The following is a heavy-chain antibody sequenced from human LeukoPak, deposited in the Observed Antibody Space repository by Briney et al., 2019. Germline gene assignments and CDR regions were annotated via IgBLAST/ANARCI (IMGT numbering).Heavy chain of an antibody. CDR3: AKDDY. V-gene: IGHV3-64*01. CDR2: FCHNGGST. Sequence: PGGSLRLSCAASGFTFSSYAMHWVRQAPGKGLEYVSAFCHNGGSTYYANSVKGRFTISRDNSKNTLYLQMGSLRAEDMAVYYCAKDDYWGQGTLVTVSS. J-gene: IGHJ4*02. CDR1: GFTFSSYA.